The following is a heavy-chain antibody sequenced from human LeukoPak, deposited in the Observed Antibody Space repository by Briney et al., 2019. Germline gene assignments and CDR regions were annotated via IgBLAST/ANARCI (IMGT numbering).Heavy chain of an antibody. D-gene: IGHD6-19*01. Sequence: GGSLRLSCAASGFTFSSCAMSWVRQAPGKGLEWVSAISSSGGSTYYGDSVKGRFTVSRDNSKNTLYLQMKSLRAEDTALYYCATTYSSAWYAYWGQGTLVTVSS. V-gene: IGHV3-23*01. J-gene: IGHJ4*02. CDR2: ISSSGGST. CDR1: GFTFSSCA. CDR3: ATTYSSAWYAY.